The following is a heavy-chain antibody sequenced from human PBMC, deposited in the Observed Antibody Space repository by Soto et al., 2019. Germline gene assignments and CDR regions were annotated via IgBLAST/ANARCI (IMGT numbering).Heavy chain of an antibody. J-gene: IGHJ3*02. CDR2: IYYSGST. Sequence: QVQLQESGPGLVKPSQTLSLTCTVSGGSISSGGYYWSWIRQHPGKGLEWIGYIYYSGSTYYNPSLKSRVTIAVETSKNQFSLKLSSVTAADTAVYYCATVLAAAAVRSAAFDIWGQGTMVTVSS. CDR1: GGSISSGGYY. V-gene: IGHV4-31*03. CDR3: ATVLAAAAVRSAAFDI. D-gene: IGHD6-13*01.